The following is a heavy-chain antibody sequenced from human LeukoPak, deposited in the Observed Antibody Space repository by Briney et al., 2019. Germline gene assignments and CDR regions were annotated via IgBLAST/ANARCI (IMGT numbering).Heavy chain of an antibody. J-gene: IGHJ4*02. V-gene: IGHV1-69*13. CDR3: ARAPYGGYDKGFDY. D-gene: IGHD5-12*01. CDR1: GGTFSSYA. CDR2: IIPIFGTA. Sequence: SVKVSCKASGGTFSSYAISWVRQAPGQGLEWMGGIIPIFGTANYAQKIQGRVTITADESTSTAYMELSSLRSEDTAVYYCARAPYGGYDKGFDYWGQGTLVTVSS.